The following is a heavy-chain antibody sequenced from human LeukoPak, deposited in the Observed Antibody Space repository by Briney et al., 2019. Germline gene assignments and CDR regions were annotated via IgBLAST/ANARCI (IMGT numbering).Heavy chain of an antibody. CDR2: IYYSGST. D-gene: IGHD7-27*01. J-gene: IGHJ4*02. CDR3: ARGGHWGGLGY. V-gene: IGHV4-61*08. Sequence: SETLSLTCTVSGGSISSGGYYWSWIRQPPGKGLEWIGYIYYSGSTNYNPSLKSRVTISVDTSKNQFSLKLSSVTAADTAVYYCARGGHWGGLGYWGQGTLVTVSS. CDR1: GGSISSGGYY.